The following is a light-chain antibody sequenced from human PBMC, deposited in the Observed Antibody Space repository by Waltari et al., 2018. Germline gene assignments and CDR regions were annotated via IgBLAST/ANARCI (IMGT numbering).Light chain of an antibody. Sequence: DIQMTQSPSSLSASVGDRVTITCRASQNISTYLNWYQQKPGTAPNVLIYAASSLQSGVPLRFSGSGSGTHFTLTINSLQPEDFATYYCQQSYTTPRTFGQGTNLQIK. V-gene: IGKV1-39*01. CDR3: QQSYTTPRT. J-gene: IGKJ2*01. CDR1: QNISTY. CDR2: AAS.